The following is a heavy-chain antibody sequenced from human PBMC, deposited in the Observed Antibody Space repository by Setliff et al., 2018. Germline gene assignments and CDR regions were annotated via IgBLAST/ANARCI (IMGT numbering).Heavy chain of an antibody. D-gene: IGHD3-3*01. CDR1: GVSISSYY. J-gene: IGHJ6*02. CDR3: ARLSWNGLRYYGLDV. Sequence: PSETLSLTCNASGVSISSYYWSWIRQPPGKGLESIGYIQKSGSTNYNPSLMSRVSISVDTSKNQFSLKLRSATAADTAVYYCARLSWNGLRYYGLDVWGQGTTVTVSS. V-gene: IGHV4-59*01. CDR2: IQKSGST.